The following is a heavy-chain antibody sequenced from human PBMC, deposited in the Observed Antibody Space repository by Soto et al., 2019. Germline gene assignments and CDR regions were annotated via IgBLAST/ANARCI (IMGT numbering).Heavy chain of an antibody. D-gene: IGHD5-18*01. CDR3: AKDREGYNYGFFDS. V-gene: IGHV3-23*01. J-gene: IGHJ4*02. CDR1: GVTFRKYA. CDR2: MSGSGGST. Sequence: PWGSLRLSCAASGVTFRKYAMSWVRQAGEKGLEWVSAMSGSGGSTYYADSVKGRFTISRDNSKNTLYLQMNSLKADDTAVYYCAKDREGYNYGFFDSWGQATLVTV.